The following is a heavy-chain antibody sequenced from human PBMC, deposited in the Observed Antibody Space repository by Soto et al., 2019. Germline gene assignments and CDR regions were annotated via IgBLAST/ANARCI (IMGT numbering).Heavy chain of an antibody. V-gene: IGHV1-18*01. Sequence: QVQLVQSGAEVKKPGASVKVSCKASGYTFTSYGISWVRQAPGQGLEWMGWISAYNGNTNYAQKLQGRVTMTTDTYTSTAYMELRSLRSDDTAVYYCARDSPIVIFGIAAAGNPFDYWGQGTLVTVSS. J-gene: IGHJ4*02. CDR2: ISAYNGNT. CDR3: ARDSPIVIFGIAAAGNPFDY. CDR1: GYTFTSYG. D-gene: IGHD6-13*01.